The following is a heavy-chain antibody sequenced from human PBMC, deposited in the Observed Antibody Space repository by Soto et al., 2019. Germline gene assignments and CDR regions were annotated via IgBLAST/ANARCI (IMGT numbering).Heavy chain of an antibody. J-gene: IGHJ4*02. V-gene: IGHV1-18*01. CDR3: ARGGVLLWFGEPLDS. D-gene: IGHD3-10*01. CDR1: GYPFTRYG. Sequence: QVQLVQSGAEVKKPGASVKVSCKASGYPFTRYGITWVRQAPGQGLEWMGWISAYSGNTNYAHNLRGRVTMTTDTSTSTAYMELRSLRSDDTAVYCCARGGVLLWFGEPLDSWGQGTLVTVSS. CDR2: ISAYSGNT.